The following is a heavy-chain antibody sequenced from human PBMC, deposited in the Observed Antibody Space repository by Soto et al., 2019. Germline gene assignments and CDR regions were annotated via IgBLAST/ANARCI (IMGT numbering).Heavy chain of an antibody. CDR1: GCTFSSYA. D-gene: IGHD1-26*01. CDR3: AKDYQWELQRGGDGFDF. J-gene: IGHJ3*01. Sequence: QVQLVESGGGVVQPGRSLRLSCAVSGCTFSSYAIHWVRQAPGKGLEWVAVISYHGTNIYYADAVKGRFTISRDNSKNTVYLQMNSVRAEDTAVYYCAKDYQWELQRGGDGFDFWGQGTMVTVSS. V-gene: IGHV3-30*18. CDR2: ISYHGTNI.